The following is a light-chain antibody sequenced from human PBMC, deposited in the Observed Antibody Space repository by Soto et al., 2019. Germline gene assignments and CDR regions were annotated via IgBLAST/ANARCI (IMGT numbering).Light chain of an antibody. CDR1: QSVSSN. CDR3: QQYNNWPGT. J-gene: IGKJ1*01. V-gene: IGKV3-15*01. CDR2: RAS. Sequence: EIVMTQSPATLSVSPGERATLSCRASQSVSSNFAWYQQKPGQAPRLLIYRASTRATGIPARFSGSGSGTEFTLTISSLQSEDFAVYYCQQYNNWPGTFGQGTKVDI.